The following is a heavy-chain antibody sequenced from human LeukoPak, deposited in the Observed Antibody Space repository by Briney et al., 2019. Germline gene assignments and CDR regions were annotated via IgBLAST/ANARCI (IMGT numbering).Heavy chain of an antibody. D-gene: IGHD2-2*02. Sequence: SVKVSCKASGYTFTSYGISWVRQAPGQGLEWMGWISAYNGNTNYAQKLQGGVTMTTDTSTSTAYMELRSLRSDDTAMYYCAREAEIVVVPAAIPKATYYYYMDVWGKGTTVTVSS. J-gene: IGHJ6*03. V-gene: IGHV1-18*01. CDR1: GYTFTSYG. CDR2: ISAYNGNT. CDR3: AREAEIVVVPAAIPKATYYYYMDV.